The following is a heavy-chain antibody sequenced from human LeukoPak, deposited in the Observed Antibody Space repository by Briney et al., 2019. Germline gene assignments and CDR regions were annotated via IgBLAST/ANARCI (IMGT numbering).Heavy chain of an antibody. D-gene: IGHD1-26*01. V-gene: IGHV3-23*01. CDR2: MSGSGATT. CDR3: AKDQSRVGASDPFDY. Sequence: GGSLRLSCAASGFTFSSCAMTWVRQAPGKGLEWVSSMSGSGATTYYADSVKGRFTISRDNSNNTVYLQMNSLRAEDTAVYYCAKDQSRVGASDPFDYWGQGMQVGVSS. CDR1: GFTFSSCA. J-gene: IGHJ4*02.